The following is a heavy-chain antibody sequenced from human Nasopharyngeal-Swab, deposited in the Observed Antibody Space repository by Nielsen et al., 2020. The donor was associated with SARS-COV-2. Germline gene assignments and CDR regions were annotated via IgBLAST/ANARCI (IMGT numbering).Heavy chain of an antibody. Sequence: RQAPGKGLEWIGYIYHSGSTYYNPSLKSRVTISVDRSKNQFSLKLSSVTAADTAVYYCARGSAQYSGYDIGHYYYYYMDVWGKGTTVHRLL. V-gene: IGHV4-30-2*01. CDR2: IYHSGST. D-gene: IGHD5-12*01. CDR3: ARGSAQYSGYDIGHYYYYYMDV. J-gene: IGHJ6*03.